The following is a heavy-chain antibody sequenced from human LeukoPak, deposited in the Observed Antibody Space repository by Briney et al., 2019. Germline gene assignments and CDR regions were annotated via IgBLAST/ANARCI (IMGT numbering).Heavy chain of an antibody. V-gene: IGHV1-2*02. J-gene: IGHJ3*02. Sequence: ASVKVSCKASGYAFTGYYMHWVRQAPGQGLEWMGWINPNSGGTNYAQKFQGRVTMTRDTSISTAYMELSSLRSEDTAVYYCARDPYDSSGLGAFDIWGQGTMVTVSS. CDR1: GYAFTGYY. CDR3: ARDPYDSSGLGAFDI. D-gene: IGHD3-22*01. CDR2: INPNSGGT.